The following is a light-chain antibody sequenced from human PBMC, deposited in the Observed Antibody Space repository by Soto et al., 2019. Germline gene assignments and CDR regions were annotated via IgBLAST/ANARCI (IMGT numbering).Light chain of an antibody. Sequence: QSALTQPASVSGSPGQSITISCTGTSSDVGGYNYVSWYQQHPGKAPKLMIYDVSKRPSGVSNRFSGSKSGNTASLTISGLQAEDEADYYCISYTSSSSLVFGTWTKVTVL. CDR2: DVS. J-gene: IGLJ1*01. V-gene: IGLV2-14*03. CDR1: SSDVGGYNY. CDR3: ISYTSSSSLV.